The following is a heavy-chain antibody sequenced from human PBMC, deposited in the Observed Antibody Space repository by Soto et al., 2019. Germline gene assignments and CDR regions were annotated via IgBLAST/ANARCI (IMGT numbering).Heavy chain of an antibody. Sequence: SETLSLTCTVSGGSISSSSYYWGWIRQPPGKGLEWIGSIFYSGSTYYNPSLKSRVTISVDTSKNQFSLKLSSVTAADTAVYYCAADVAGDLIEAKPAYYFDYWGQGTLVTVSS. CDR2: IFYSGST. CDR3: AADVAGDLIEAKPAYYFDY. V-gene: IGHV4-39*01. CDR1: GGSISSSSYY. J-gene: IGHJ4*02. D-gene: IGHD6-19*01.